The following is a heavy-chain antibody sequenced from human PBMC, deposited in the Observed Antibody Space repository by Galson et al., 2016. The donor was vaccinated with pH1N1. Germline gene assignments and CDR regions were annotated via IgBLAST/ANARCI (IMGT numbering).Heavy chain of an antibody. J-gene: IGHJ2*01. D-gene: IGHD6-13*01. CDR3: AKLSSTSGWYNGWYFDL. Sequence: CKVSGNTLTDLSIHWVRRAPGKGLEWMGGFYPEDGETLYTQRLPQRFQGRLAVTEDTSTDTAYLELSSLRPEDTAIYYCAKLSSTSGWYNGWYFDLWGLGTLVTVSS. CDR2: FYPEDGET. V-gene: IGHV1-24*01. CDR1: GNTLTDLS.